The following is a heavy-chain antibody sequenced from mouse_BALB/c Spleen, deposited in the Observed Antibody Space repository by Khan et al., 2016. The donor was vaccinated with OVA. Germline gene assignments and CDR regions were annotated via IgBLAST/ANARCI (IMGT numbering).Heavy chain of an antibody. Sequence: VQLQESGAELVKPGASVKMSCKASGYTFTSYWMHWIKQRPGQGLEWIGYINPTSGYTDYNQKFKDKATLTADKSSSTAYMQLSSVTSDDSAGYYCARDRIDYWGQGTALTVSS. J-gene: IGHJ2*01. CDR3: ARDRIDY. CDR1: GYTFTSYW. CDR2: INPTSGYT. V-gene: IGHV1-7*01.